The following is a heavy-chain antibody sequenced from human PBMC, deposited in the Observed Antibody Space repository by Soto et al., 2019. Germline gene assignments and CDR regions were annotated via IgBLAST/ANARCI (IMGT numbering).Heavy chain of an antibody. CDR1: GFTLNSYG. CDR2: IWYDGDKK. J-gene: IGHJ4*02. Sequence: QVQLVESGGGVVQPGRSVRLSCAASGFTLNSYGMHWVRQAPGKGLEWVAVIWYDGDKKYYADSVKVRFTISRDESKNTVYLHMSSLRGEDTGVYYCARGSAGSESVVVVPAIDFYSFDTWGQGTLVSVSS. D-gene: IGHD2-15*01. CDR3: ARGSAGSESVVVVPAIDFYSFDT. V-gene: IGHV3-33*01.